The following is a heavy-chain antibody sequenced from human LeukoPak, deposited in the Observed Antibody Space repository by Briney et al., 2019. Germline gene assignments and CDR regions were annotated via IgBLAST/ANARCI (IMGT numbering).Heavy chain of an antibody. Sequence: SVKVSCKASGGTFSSYAISWVRQAPGQGLEWMGRIIPILGIANYPQKFQGRVTITADKSTSTAYMELSSLRSEDTAVYYCARVSTPVATIDYWGQGTLVTVSS. CDR3: ARVSTPVATIDY. V-gene: IGHV1-69*04. D-gene: IGHD5-12*01. CDR1: GGTFSSYA. CDR2: IIPILGIA. J-gene: IGHJ4*02.